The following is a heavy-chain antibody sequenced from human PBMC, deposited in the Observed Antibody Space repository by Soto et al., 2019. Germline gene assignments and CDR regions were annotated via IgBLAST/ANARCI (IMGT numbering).Heavy chain of an antibody. Sequence: GASVKVSCKASGGTFSSYTISWVRQAPGQGLEWMGRIIPILGIANYAQKFQGRVTITADRSTSTAYMELSSLRSEDTAVYYCASTITGTTPYYYMDVWGKGTTVTVSS. CDR1: GGTFSSYT. V-gene: IGHV1-69*02. J-gene: IGHJ6*03. CDR2: IIPILGIA. CDR3: ASTITGTTPYYYMDV. D-gene: IGHD1-7*01.